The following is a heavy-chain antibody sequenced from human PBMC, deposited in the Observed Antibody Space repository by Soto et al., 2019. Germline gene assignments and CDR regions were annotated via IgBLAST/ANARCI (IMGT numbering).Heavy chain of an antibody. CDR1: GLTFSDYY. J-gene: IGHJ6*02. CDR2: ITGSSYYT. V-gene: IGHV3-11*05. CDR3: AREYYYGMDV. Sequence: QVQLVESGGGLVRPGGSLRLSCAASGLTFSDYYMTWIRQAPGKGLEWVSYITGSSYYTNYAASVKGRFTISRDNVKNSLYLQMNSLRAEDTAVYYCAREYYYGMDVWGQGTTVTVSS.